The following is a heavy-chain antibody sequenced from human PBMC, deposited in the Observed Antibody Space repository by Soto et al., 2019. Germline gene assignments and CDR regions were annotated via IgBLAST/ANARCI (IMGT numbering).Heavy chain of an antibody. V-gene: IGHV3-9*01. J-gene: IGHJ6*02. Sequence: EVQLVESGGGLVQPGRSLRLSCAASGFTFDDYAMHWVRQAPGKGLEWVTGISWNSGSIGYAESVKGRFTISRDNARNPLYMQMNSLRAEATAFYYGAKVRYYGSYGMDVWAKGPRSPSP. CDR1: GFTFDDYA. CDR3: AKVRYYGSYGMDV. CDR2: ISWNSGSI. D-gene: IGHD3-10*01.